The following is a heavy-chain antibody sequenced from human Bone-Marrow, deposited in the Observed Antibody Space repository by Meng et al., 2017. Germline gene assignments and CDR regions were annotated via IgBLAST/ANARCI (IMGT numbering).Heavy chain of an antibody. V-gene: IGHV3-21*01. CDR2: ISSSSSYI. CDR3: ATKLKTTVVTPVDY. J-gene: IGHJ4*02. D-gene: IGHD4-23*01. Sequence: GESLKISCAASGFTFSSYSMNWVRQAPGKGLEWVSSISSSSSYIYYADSVKCRFTISRDNAKNSLYLQMNSLRAEDTAVYYCATKLKTTVVTPVDYWGQGTLVTVSS. CDR1: GFTFSSYS.